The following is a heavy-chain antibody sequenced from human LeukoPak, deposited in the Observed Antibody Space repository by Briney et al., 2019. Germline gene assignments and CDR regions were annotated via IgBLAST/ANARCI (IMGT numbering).Heavy chain of an antibody. J-gene: IGHJ6*04. D-gene: IGHD2-2*01. CDR2: ISSSGSTI. Sequence: GGSLRLSCAASGFTFSSYEMNWVRQAPGKGLEWVSYISSSGSTIYYADSVKGRFTIPRDNAKNSLYLQLNSLRAEDTAVYYCARRGVPAAIRYYYYGMDVWGKGTTVTVSS. CDR3: ARRGVPAAIRYYYYGMDV. V-gene: IGHV3-48*03. CDR1: GFTFSSYE.